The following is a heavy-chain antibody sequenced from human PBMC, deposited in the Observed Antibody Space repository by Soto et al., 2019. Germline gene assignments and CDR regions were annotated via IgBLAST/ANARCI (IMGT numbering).Heavy chain of an antibody. D-gene: IGHD3-10*01. J-gene: IGHJ3*02. Sequence: GGSLRLSCAASGVTFSSYGMHWVRQAPGKGLEWVAVIWYDGSNKYYADSVKGRFTISRDNSKNTLYLQMNSLRAEDTAVYYCARGYYYGSGSYYHRHAFDIWGQGTMVTVSS. V-gene: IGHV3-33*01. CDR3: ARGYYYGSGSYYHRHAFDI. CDR2: IWYDGSNK. CDR1: GVTFSSYG.